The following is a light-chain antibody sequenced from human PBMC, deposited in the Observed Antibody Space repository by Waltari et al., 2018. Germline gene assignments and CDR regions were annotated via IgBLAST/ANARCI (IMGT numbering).Light chain of an antibody. Sequence: QSVLTQPPSASGAPGQTVALACCGGASNIDRNVVISYQQFPGAATKLLIHSNDQRPSGVPGRFSGSKSGTSASLAISGLQSEDEAHYYCAAWDDSIYGPAFGGGTKLTVL. J-gene: IGLJ3*02. CDR2: SND. CDR1: ASNIDRNV. CDR3: AAWDDSIYGPA. V-gene: IGLV1-44*01.